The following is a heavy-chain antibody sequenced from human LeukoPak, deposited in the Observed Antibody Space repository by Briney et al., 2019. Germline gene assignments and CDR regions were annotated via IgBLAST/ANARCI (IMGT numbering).Heavy chain of an antibody. J-gene: IGHJ6*02. Sequence: SETLSLTCAVYGGSFSGYYWSWIRQPPGKGLEWIGYIYYSGSTNYNPSLKSRVTISVDTSKNQFSLKLSSVTAADTAVYYCARDYSSGGVYYYGMDVWGQGTTVTVSS. CDR1: GGSFSGYY. V-gene: IGHV4-59*01. CDR3: ARDYSSGGVYYYGMDV. CDR2: IYYSGST. D-gene: IGHD6-19*01.